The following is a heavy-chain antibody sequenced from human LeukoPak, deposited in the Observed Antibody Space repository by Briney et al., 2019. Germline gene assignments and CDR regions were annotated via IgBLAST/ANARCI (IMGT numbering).Heavy chain of an antibody. V-gene: IGHV4-4*07. J-gene: IGHJ3*02. CDR3: ARDPFTFGGVIVLDPRDAFDI. Sequence: PSETLSLTCTDSGGSISSYYWSWIRQPAGKGLEWIGRIYTSGSTNYNPSLKSRVTMSVDTSKNQFSLKLSSVTAADTAVYYCARDPFTFGGVIVLDPRDAFDIWGQGTMVTVSS. CDR2: IYTSGST. CDR1: GGSISSYY. D-gene: IGHD3-16*02.